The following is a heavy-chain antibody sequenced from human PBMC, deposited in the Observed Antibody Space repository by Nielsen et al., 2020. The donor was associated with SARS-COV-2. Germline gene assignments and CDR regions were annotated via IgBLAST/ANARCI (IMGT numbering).Heavy chain of an antibody. V-gene: IGHV3-9*01. D-gene: IGHD3-22*01. CDR1: GFTFDAYA. CDR2: ISWNSGSI. CDR3: AKDGLNYYDSRSFDY. J-gene: IGHJ4*02. Sequence: LKISCAASGFTFDAYAMHWVRQAPGKGLEWVSGISWNSGSIGYADSVKGRFTISRDNAKNSLYLQMNSLRAEDTALYYCAKDGLNYYDSRSFDYWGQGTLVTVSS.